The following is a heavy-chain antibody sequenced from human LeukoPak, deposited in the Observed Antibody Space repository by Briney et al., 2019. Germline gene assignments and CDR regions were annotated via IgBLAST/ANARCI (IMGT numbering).Heavy chain of an antibody. CDR3: ARAPGYSSGWVDY. V-gene: IGHV3-21*04. J-gene: IGHJ4*02. Sequence: GGSLRLSCAASGFTFSDYSINWVRQAPGKGLEWVSSINPTSTSIYYADAVKGRFTISRDNAKSSLYLQMNSLRAEDTAVYYCARAPGYSSGWVDYWGQGTLVTVSS. CDR1: GFTFSDYS. CDR2: INPTSTSI. D-gene: IGHD6-19*01.